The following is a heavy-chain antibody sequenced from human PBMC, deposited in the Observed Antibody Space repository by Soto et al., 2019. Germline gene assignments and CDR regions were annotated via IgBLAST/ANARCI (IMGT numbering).Heavy chain of an antibody. CDR3: ARGVLPNYFDY. Sequence: GASVKVSCKASGYTFTSYGISWVRQAPGQGLEWMGWISAYNGNTNYAQKLQGRVTMTTDTSTCTTYMELRSLRTDDTAVYYCARGVLPNYFDYWGQGTLVTVSS. V-gene: IGHV1-18*01. J-gene: IGHJ4*02. CDR1: GYTFTSYG. D-gene: IGHD2-15*01. CDR2: ISAYNGNT.